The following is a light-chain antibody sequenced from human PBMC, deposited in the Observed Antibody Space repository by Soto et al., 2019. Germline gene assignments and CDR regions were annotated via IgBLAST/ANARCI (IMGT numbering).Light chain of an antibody. V-gene: IGLV2-8*01. Sequence: QSALTQPPSASGSPGQSVTISCTGTSSDVGGYNYVSWYQQHLGKAPKLMIYDVIKRPSGVPDRFSGSKSGNTASLTVSGLQAEDEADYYCSSYAGSNIYVVFGGGTQLTVL. CDR3: SSYAGSNIYVV. J-gene: IGLJ2*01. CDR1: SSDVGGYNY. CDR2: DVI.